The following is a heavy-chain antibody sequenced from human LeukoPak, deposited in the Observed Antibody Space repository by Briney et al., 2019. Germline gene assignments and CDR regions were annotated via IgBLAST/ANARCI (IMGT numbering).Heavy chain of an antibody. V-gene: IGHV4-31*03. CDR2: LYYTGIS. D-gene: IGHD2-15*01. Sequence: PSETLSLTCTVSGASITSGGYYCSWIRQHPQRGLEWIGSLYYTGISFYHPSLKSRVTISVDTSENQFSLNLNSVTAADTAVYYCATKPGYCSGGSCYSQNGNWFDPWGQGTLVTVSS. CDR3: ATKPGYCSGGSCYSQNGNWFDP. J-gene: IGHJ5*02. CDR1: GASITSGGYY.